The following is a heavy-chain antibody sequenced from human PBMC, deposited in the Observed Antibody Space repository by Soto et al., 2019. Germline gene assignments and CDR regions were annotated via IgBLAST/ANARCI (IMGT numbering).Heavy chain of an antibody. D-gene: IGHD1-26*01. J-gene: IGHJ6*02. CDR2: IIPIFGTA. CDR3: ESVAAKYYYYGMDV. CDR1: GGTFSSYA. Sequence: QVQLVQSGAEVKKPGSSVKVSCKASGGTFSSYAINWVRQAPGQGLEWMGGIIPIFGTADYAQKFQGRVTITADESTTTAYMQLSSLRSEDTAVYYCESVAAKYYYYGMDVWGQGTTVTVSS. V-gene: IGHV1-69*12.